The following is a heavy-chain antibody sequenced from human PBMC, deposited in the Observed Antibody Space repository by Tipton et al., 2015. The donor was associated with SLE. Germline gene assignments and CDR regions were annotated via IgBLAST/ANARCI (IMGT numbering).Heavy chain of an antibody. V-gene: IGHV3-49*04. CDR3: TRDETGDPD. Sequence: SLRLSCAASGFTFTSYAMSWVRQAPGKGLEWVGFIRSKAYGGTTEYAASVKGRFTISRDDSKSIAYLQMNSLKTEDTAVYYCTRDETGDPDWGQGTMVTVSS. CDR2: IRSKAYGGTT. D-gene: IGHD7-27*01. J-gene: IGHJ3*01. CDR1: GFTFTSYA.